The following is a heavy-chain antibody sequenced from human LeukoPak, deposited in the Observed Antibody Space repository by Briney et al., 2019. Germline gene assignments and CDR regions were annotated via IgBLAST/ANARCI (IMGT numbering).Heavy chain of an antibody. J-gene: IGHJ6*02. CDR2: IIPILGIA. CDR3: ARDGRYCSGGSCRDYGMDV. V-gene: IGHV1-69*04. D-gene: IGHD2-15*01. CDR1: GGTFSSYA. Sequence: PEASVKVSCKASGGTFSSYAISWVRQAPGQGLEWVGRIIPILGIANYAQKFQGRVTITADKSTSTAYMELSSLRSEDTAVYYCARDGRYCSGGSCRDYGMDVWGQGTAVTVSS.